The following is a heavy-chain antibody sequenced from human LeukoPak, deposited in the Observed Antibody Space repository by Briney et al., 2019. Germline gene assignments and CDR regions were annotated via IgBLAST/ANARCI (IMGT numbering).Heavy chain of an antibody. CDR1: GFTFNTYA. J-gene: IGHJ4*02. CDR3: AGGGYCSSTSCYVHFDY. CDR2: ISSGGST. Sequence: PGGSLRLYCAASGFTFNTYAMTWVRQVPGKGLEWVSTISSGGSTYYADSVKGRFTISRDNSKDTLYLQMNSLRVEDTAAYYCAGGGYCSSTSCYVHFDYWGQGILVTVSS. V-gene: IGHV3-23*01. D-gene: IGHD2-2*01.